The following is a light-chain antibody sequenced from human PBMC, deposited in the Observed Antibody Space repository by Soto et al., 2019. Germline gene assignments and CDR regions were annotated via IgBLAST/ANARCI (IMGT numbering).Light chain of an antibody. CDR2: GAS. Sequence: EIVLTQSPVTLSLSPGERATLSCRASESVSSSYLAWYQQKPGQAPRLLIFGASSRATGTPDRFSGSGSGTDFTLTISRLEPEDFAVYYCQQYGSSPPWTFGQGTKV. CDR1: ESVSSSY. V-gene: IGKV3-20*01. J-gene: IGKJ1*01. CDR3: QQYGSSPPWT.